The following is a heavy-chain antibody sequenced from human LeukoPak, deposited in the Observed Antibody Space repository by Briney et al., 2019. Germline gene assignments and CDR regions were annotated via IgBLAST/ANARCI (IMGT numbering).Heavy chain of an antibody. CDR3: ARVHGGYPFDQ. V-gene: IGHV3-48*01. Sequence: PGGSLRLSCAASGFIFSSYSMNWVRQAPGKGLEWISFISSVSSTIFYAGSVKGRFNISRDNVKNSLYLQMNGLRAEDTAVYYCARVHGGYPFDQWGQGTLVTVSS. CDR1: GFIFSSYS. J-gene: IGHJ4*02. CDR2: ISSVSSTI. D-gene: IGHD2-15*01.